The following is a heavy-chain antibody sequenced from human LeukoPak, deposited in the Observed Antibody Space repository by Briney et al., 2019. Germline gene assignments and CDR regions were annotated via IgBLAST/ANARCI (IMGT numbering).Heavy chain of an antibody. V-gene: IGHV1-69*13. CDR2: IIPIFGTA. CDR1: GGTFSSYA. D-gene: IGHD3-16*01. J-gene: IGHJ3*02. Sequence: GASVKVSRKASGGTFSSYAISWVRQAPGQGLEWMGGIIPIFGTANYAQKFQGRVTITADESTSTAYMGLSSLRSEDTAVYYCACGGGGNYVWGSDYAFDIWGQGTMVTVSS. CDR3: ACGGGGNYVWGSDYAFDI.